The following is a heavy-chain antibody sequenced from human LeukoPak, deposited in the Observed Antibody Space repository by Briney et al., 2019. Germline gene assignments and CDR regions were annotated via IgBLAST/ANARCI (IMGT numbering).Heavy chain of an antibody. V-gene: IGHV4-39*07. Sequence: SETLSLTCTVSGGSISSSSYYWGWIRQPPGKGLEWIGSIYYSGSTYYNPSLKSRVTISVDTSKNQFSLKLSSVTAADTAVYYCARADNDPYSSGWIDYWGQGTLVTVSS. CDR3: ARADNDPYSSGWIDY. CDR1: GGSISSSSYY. J-gene: IGHJ4*02. D-gene: IGHD6-19*01. CDR2: IYYSGST.